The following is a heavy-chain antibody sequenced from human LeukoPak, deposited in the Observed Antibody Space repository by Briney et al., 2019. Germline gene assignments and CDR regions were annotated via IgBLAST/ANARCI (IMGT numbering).Heavy chain of an antibody. CDR2: IYTSGST. Sequence: PSETLSLTCSVSGDSIRGYYWSWIRQPAGKGLEWIGRIYTSGSTNYNPSLKSRVTISLDTSKNQFSLNLSSVSAADTAVYYCARDGSGYYDTSGYRNWGQGTLVTVSS. J-gene: IGHJ4*02. D-gene: IGHD3-22*01. CDR1: GDSIRGYY. V-gene: IGHV4-4*07. CDR3: ARDGSGYYDTSGYRN.